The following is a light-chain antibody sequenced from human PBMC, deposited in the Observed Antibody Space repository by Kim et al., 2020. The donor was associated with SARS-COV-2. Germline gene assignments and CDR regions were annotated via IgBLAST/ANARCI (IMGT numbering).Light chain of an antibody. CDR3: CSYTGYYNYV. J-gene: IGLJ1*01. CDR1: SSDVGGDKF. CDR2: DVT. V-gene: IGLV2-11*01. Sequence: GESVTISCTGTSSDVGGDKFVSWYQQQPGKAPKLIIYDVTKRPSGVPDRFSGSKSGNTASLVISGLQAEDEADYYCCSYTGYYNYVFGSGTKVTVL.